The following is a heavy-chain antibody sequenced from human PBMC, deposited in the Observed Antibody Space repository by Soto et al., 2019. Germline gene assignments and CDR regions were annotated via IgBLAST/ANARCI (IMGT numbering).Heavy chain of an antibody. CDR1: DSPISSYY. CDR3: ARLGGYYQAFDY. Sequence: SETLSLTCTVSDSPISSYYWRSFRQPPGLGLEWVGYIYYTGTTTYNPSLRSRDAISLDASKSQFSLNLTSVTAADTAVYFCARLGGYYQAFDYWGPGALVTVS. CDR2: IYYTGTT. V-gene: IGHV4-59*08. D-gene: IGHD3-22*01. J-gene: IGHJ4*01.